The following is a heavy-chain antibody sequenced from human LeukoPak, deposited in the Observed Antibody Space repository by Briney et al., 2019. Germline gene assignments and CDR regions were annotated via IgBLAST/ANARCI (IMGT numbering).Heavy chain of an antibody. CDR1: GFTFSSYS. V-gene: IGHV3-48*01. CDR2: ISSASSTM. D-gene: IGHD6-13*01. Sequence: PGGSLRLSCAASGFTFSSYSMNWVRQAPGKGLEWVSYISSASSTMYYEDSVKGRFTISRDSSKNTLYLQMNSLSGEDTAVYYCARGPIAAAGRTPFDYWGQGTLVTVSS. CDR3: ARGPIAAAGRTPFDY. J-gene: IGHJ4*02.